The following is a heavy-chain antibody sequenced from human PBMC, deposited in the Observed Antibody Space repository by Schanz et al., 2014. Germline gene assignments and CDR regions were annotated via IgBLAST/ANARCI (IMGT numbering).Heavy chain of an antibody. J-gene: IGHJ4*02. Sequence: GPGVKEPGASVKVSCEASRYTFNTYGLNWVRQAPGQGLECMGWISAYTNNTNYAQKVQDRVTRTTDTSTGTAYMELRSLRSDETAVYYCARGFELWDRWGQGTLVIVSS. CDR1: RYTFNTYG. D-gene: IGHD1-26*01. CDR2: ISAYTNNT. CDR3: ARGFELWDR. V-gene: IGHV1-18*01.